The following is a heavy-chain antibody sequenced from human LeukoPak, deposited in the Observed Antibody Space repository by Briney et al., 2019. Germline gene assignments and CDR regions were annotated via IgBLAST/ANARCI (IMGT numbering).Heavy chain of an antibody. J-gene: IGHJ4*02. CDR2: ISGSGGST. CDR3: ARDQGVVVVAATPDY. Sequence: GGSLRLSCAASGFTFSSYAMSWVRQAPGNGLEWVSAISGSGGSTYYADSVKGRFTISRDNSKNTLYLQMNSLRAEDTAVYYCARDQGVVVVAATPDYWGQGTLVTVSS. V-gene: IGHV3-23*01. D-gene: IGHD2-15*01. CDR1: GFTFSSYA.